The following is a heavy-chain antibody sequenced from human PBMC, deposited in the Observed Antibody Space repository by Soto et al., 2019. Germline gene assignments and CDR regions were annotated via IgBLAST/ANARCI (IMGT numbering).Heavy chain of an antibody. CDR1: GFIFRNYW. CDR2: IKQDGGQK. Sequence: PGGSLSLSCAASGFIFRNYWMSWVRPAPGNGLEWVANIKQDGGQKYYVESVKGRFTISRDNARNSLYLQINSLRAEDTAMYYCARIGYSSSSLDYWGLGNLVTVSS. J-gene: IGHJ4*02. V-gene: IGHV3-7*03. CDR3: ARIGYSSSSLDY. D-gene: IGHD6-13*01.